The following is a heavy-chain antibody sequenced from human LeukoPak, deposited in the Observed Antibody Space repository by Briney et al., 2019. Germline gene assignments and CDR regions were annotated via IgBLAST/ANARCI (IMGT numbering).Heavy chain of an antibody. Sequence: PSETLSLTCTVSGGSVSSYWSWIRQSPGKGLEWIGYIYFTGTTNYNPSLKSRLTISIDTSRNQFSLKLSSATAADTAIYYCVNGGSYLTKWGQGTLVTVSS. CDR1: GGSVSSY. J-gene: IGHJ4*02. CDR3: VNGGSYLTK. CDR2: IYFTGTT. V-gene: IGHV4-59*02. D-gene: IGHD3-10*01.